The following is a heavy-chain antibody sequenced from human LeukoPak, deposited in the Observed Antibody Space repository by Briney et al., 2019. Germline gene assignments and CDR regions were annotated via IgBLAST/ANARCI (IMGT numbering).Heavy chain of an antibody. CDR2: IWYDGSNK. D-gene: IGHD3-10*01. CDR3: ARDIWFGELCYFDY. Sequence: GGSLRLSCAASGFTFSSYGMNWVRQAPGKGLEWVAVIWYDGSNKYYADSVKGQFTISRDNSKNTLYLQMNSLRAEDTAVYYCARDIWFGELCYFDYWGQGTLVTVSS. V-gene: IGHV3-33*01. CDR1: GFTFSSYG. J-gene: IGHJ4*02.